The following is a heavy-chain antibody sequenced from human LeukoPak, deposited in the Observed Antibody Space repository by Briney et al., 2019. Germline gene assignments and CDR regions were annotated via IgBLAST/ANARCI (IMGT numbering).Heavy chain of an antibody. CDR2: ISTGGSTI. CDR3: ARELITTVATSDH. CDR1: GFTFSDSY. Sequence: GGSLRLSCAASGFTFSDSYMTWIRQAPGKGLEWVSYISTGGSTIYYTDSVKGRFTISRDNAKNSLYLQMNSLRAEDTAIYYCARELITTVATSDHWGQGTLVTVSS. V-gene: IGHV3-11*04. J-gene: IGHJ4*02. D-gene: IGHD4-11*01.